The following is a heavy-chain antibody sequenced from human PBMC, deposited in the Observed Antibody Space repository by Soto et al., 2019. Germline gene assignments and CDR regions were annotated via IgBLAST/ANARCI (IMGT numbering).Heavy chain of an antibody. V-gene: IGHV4-30-4*08. J-gene: IGHJ6*02. D-gene: IGHD2-21*02. CDR3: AREDDGGDSLDV. Sequence: QVQLQQSGPGLVKPSQTLSLPCPVSGDSISSDYYHWTWIRQSPGKGLEWIGYIHPSGSILYNPSLKSRVTMSVDTSKNQFSLHLTSVTAADTAVYFCAREDDGGDSLDVWGQGTTVTVSS. CDR1: GDSISSDYYH. CDR2: IHPSGSI.